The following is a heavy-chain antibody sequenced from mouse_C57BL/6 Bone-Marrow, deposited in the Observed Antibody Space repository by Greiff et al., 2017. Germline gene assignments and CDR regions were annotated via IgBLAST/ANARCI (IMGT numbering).Heavy chain of an antibody. CDR3: APLQAWFAY. CDR1: GYTFTSYW. CDR2: IDPSDSYT. J-gene: IGHJ3*01. V-gene: IGHV1-50*01. D-gene: IGHD6-1*01. Sequence: QSCKASGYTFTSYWMQWVKQRPGQGLEWIGEIDPSDSYTNYNQKFKGKATLTVDTSSSTAYMHLSSLTSEDSAVYYCAPLQAWFAYWGQGTLVTVSA.